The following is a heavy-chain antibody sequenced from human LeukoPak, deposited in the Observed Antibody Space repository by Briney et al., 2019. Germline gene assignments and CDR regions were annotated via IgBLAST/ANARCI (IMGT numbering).Heavy chain of an antibody. CDR3: ARVEDYYDSSGPNAEYFQH. CDR1: GGSISSGGYS. V-gene: IGHV4-30-2*01. CDR2: IYHSGST. J-gene: IGHJ1*01. D-gene: IGHD3-22*01. Sequence: SQTLSLTCAVSGGSISSGGYSWSWIRQPPGKGLEWIGYIYHSGSTYYNPSLKSRVTISVDRSKNQFSLKLSSVTAADTAVYYCARVEDYYDSSGPNAEYFQHWGQGTLVTVSS.